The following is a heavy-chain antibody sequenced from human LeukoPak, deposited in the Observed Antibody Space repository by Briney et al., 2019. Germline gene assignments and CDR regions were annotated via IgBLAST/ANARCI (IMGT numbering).Heavy chain of an antibody. CDR3: AADRQGATRNAFDI. V-gene: IGHV1-58*02. D-gene: IGHD1-26*01. CDR2: IVVGSSNT. Sequence: GASVKVSCKASGFTFTSSAMQWVRQARGQRLEWIGWIVVGSSNTNYAQKFQERVTITRDMSTSTAYMELSSLRSEDTAVYYCAADRQGATRNAFDIWGQGTMVTVSS. CDR1: GFTFTSSA. J-gene: IGHJ3*02.